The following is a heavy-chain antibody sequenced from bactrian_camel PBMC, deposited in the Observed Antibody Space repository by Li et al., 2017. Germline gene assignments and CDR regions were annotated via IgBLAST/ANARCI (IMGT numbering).Heavy chain of an antibody. V-gene: IGHV3S53*01. D-gene: IGHD2*01. J-gene: IGHJ4*01. Sequence: HVQLVESGGGLVQPGGSLTLSCAASGTTVTTHCMAWFRQAPGKEREGVAAIDSVGTTSYAETVKGRFTIPKDNAKATLYLEMNSLIPEDSAMYYCAADRPRWGGYCYSTVVPPLEEVDYWSQGTQVTVS. CDR3: AADRPRWGGYCYSTVVPPLEEVDY. CDR1: GTTVTTHC. CDR2: IDSVGTT.